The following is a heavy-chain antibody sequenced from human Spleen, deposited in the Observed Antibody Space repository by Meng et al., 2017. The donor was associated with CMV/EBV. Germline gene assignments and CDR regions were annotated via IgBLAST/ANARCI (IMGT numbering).Heavy chain of an antibody. CDR3: ARQGRVYFDF. V-gene: IGHV4-34*01. CDR2: ISQIGRT. CDR1: GGSLRGVY. J-gene: IGHJ4*02. Sequence: SETLSLTCSVSGGSLRGVYWSWIRQSPGKGLEWIGEISQIGRTNYSPSFKSRISMSVHTSENQFSLELTSVTAADTGVYYCARQGRVYFDFWGQGSQVTVSS.